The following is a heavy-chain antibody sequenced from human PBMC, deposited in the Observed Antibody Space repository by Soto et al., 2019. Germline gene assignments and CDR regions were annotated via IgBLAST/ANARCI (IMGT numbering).Heavy chain of an antibody. CDR2: IYYSGST. J-gene: IGHJ5*02. Sequence: SETLSLTCTVSGGSISSSSYYWGWIRQPPGKGLEWIGSIYYSGSTYYNPSLKSRVTISVDTSKNQFSLKLSSVTAADTAVYYCASGEVLLWFGELPGYNWFDPWGQGTLVTVSS. CDR3: ASGEVLLWFGELPGYNWFDP. V-gene: IGHV4-39*01. D-gene: IGHD3-10*01. CDR1: GGSISSSSYY.